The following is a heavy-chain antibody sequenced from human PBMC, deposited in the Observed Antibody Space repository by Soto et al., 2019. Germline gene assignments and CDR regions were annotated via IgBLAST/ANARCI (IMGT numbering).Heavy chain of an antibody. CDR2: ISSSGLTI. CDR1: GFTFSDYY. J-gene: IGHJ4*02. V-gene: IGHV3-11*01. Sequence: SLRLSCAASGFTFSDYYMSWIRQAPGKGLEWLSYISSSGLTIHYADSVKGRLTISRDNAKNSMYLQMNSLRAEEKAVYYCASLRSWRVDYWGQGTLVTVSS. CDR3: ASLRSWRVDY. D-gene: IGHD1-26*01.